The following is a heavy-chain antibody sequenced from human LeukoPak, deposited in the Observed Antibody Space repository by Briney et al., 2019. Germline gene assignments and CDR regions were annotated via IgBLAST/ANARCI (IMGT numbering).Heavy chain of an antibody. Sequence: GRSLRLSCAASGFIFSGYTMHWVRQAPGKGLGGGAVISYDGSNKYYADSVKGRFTISRDNSKNTLYLQMNSLRAEDTAVYYCARDLLEWSSYYFDYWGQGTLVTVSS. V-gene: IGHV3-30-3*01. J-gene: IGHJ4*02. CDR3: ARDLLEWSSYYFDY. D-gene: IGHD3-3*01. CDR2: ISYDGSNK. CDR1: GFIFSGYT.